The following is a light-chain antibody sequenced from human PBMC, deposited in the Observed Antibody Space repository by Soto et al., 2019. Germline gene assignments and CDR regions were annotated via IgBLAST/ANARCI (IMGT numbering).Light chain of an antibody. CDR2: DAP. Sequence: EIVLTQSPGTLSLSPGERATLSCRASQSVSSGHLAWYQQKPGQAPRLLIYDAPNRATGIPARFSGSGSGTDFTLTISSLEPEDFAVYYCQQRSNWPPITFGQGTRLEIK. J-gene: IGKJ5*01. CDR3: QQRSNWPPIT. V-gene: IGKV3-11*01. CDR1: QSVSSGH.